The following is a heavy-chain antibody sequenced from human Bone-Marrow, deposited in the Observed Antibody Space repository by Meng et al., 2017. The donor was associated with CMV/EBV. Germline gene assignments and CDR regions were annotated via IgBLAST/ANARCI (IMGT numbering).Heavy chain of an antibody. V-gene: IGHV4-38-2*02. CDR3: ARTTPYYYGMDV. CDR1: GYSISSGYY. CDR2: IYHSGST. Sequence: SETLSLTCTVSGYSISSGYYWGWIRQPPGKGLEWIGSIYHSGSTYYNPSLKSRVTISVDTSKNQFSLKLSSVTAADTAVYYCARTTPYYYGMDVWGQGTTVTVSS. D-gene: IGHD1-14*01. J-gene: IGHJ6*02.